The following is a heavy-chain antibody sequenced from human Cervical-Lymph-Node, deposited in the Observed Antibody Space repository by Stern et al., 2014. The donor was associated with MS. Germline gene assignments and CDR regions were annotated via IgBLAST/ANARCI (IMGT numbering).Heavy chain of an antibody. CDR2: IIPMFGTA. Sequence: MQLVESGAEVKKPGSSVKVSCKASGGTLSNYGISWVRQAPGQGLEWMGGIIPMFGTANYAQKFQGRVTLTADDSTNTAYMELSSLTSEDTAVYYCARDGDSSMLGLDVWGQGTTVTVSS. D-gene: IGHD4-17*01. CDR3: ARDGDSSMLGLDV. CDR1: GGTLSNYG. V-gene: IGHV1-69*01. J-gene: IGHJ6*02.